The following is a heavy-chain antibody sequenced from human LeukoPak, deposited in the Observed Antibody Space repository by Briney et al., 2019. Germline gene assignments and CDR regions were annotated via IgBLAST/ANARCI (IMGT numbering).Heavy chain of an antibody. CDR1: GGSFSGYY. D-gene: IGHD6-6*01. CDR3: ASAGYSSSSFDY. J-gene: IGHJ4*02. Sequence: SETLSLTCAVYGGSFSGYYWSWTRQPPGKGLEWIGEINHSGSTNYNPSLKSRVTISVDTSKNQFSLKLSSVTAADTAVYYCASAGYSSSSFDYWGQGTLVTVSS. V-gene: IGHV4-34*01. CDR2: INHSGST.